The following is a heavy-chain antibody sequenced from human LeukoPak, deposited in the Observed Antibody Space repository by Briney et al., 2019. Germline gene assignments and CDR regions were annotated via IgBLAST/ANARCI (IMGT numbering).Heavy chain of an antibody. D-gene: IGHD1-26*01. V-gene: IGHV1-69-2*01. CDR2: VDPEDGET. CDR1: GYKFIDYY. Sequence: ASVKISCKVSGYKFIDYYMHWVQRAPGKGLEWMGLVDPEDGETRFAEKFQGRVTITADTSTDTAYMELSSLRSEDTAVYYCATGGEPGDNTHDYYYYMDVWGKGTSVTVSS. J-gene: IGHJ6*03. CDR3: ATGGEPGDNTHDYYYYMDV.